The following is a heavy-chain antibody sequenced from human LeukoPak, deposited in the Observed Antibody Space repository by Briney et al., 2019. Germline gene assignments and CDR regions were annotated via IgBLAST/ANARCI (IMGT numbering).Heavy chain of an antibody. CDR2: IYSGGST. CDR1: GFTVSSNY. D-gene: IGHD2/OR15-2a*01. J-gene: IGHJ4*02. V-gene: IGHV3-53*01. CDR3: ARIPIVLITSGGY. Sequence: GGSLRLSCAASGFTVSSNYMSWVRQAPGKGLEWVSVIYSGGSTYYADSVKGRFTISRDNSKNTLYLQMNSLRAEDTAVYYCARIPIVLITSGGYWGQGTLVTVSS.